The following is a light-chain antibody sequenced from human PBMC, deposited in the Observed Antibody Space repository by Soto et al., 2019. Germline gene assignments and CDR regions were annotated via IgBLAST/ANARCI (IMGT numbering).Light chain of an antibody. J-gene: IGKJ5*01. CDR1: QGISNN. CDR2: AAS. V-gene: IGKV1-17*02. CDR3: LQHNSYPIT. Sequence: EIQMTQSPSSLSTSVGGRVTITSRASQGISNNLGWYQQKLGKAPKSMIFAASSLQSGVPSRVSGSGSGAEFTLTISNLQPEDFETYFCLQHNSYPITFGQGTRLEIK.